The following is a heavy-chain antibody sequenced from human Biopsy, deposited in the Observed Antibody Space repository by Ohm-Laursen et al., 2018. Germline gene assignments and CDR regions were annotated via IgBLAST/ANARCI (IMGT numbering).Heavy chain of an antibody. V-gene: IGHV4-61*01. D-gene: IGHD2-2*01. CDR3: ARDVKRYCSGTSCYSGYFGMDV. CDR1: GGSVSDNFHF. Sequence: GTLSLTCTVSGGSVSDNFHFWSWIRQPPGKGLEWIGDVYYSGTTNYNPSLKSRLTISVDTSKNQFSLNLNSVTAADTAVYFCARDVKRYCSGTSCYSGYFGMDVWGQGTTVTVS. J-gene: IGHJ6*02. CDR2: VYYSGTT.